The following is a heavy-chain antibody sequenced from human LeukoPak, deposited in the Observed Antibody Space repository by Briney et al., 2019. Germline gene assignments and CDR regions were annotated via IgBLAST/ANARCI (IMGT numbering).Heavy chain of an antibody. J-gene: IGHJ4*02. CDR3: FTPAVDY. D-gene: IGHD3-10*01. CDR1: GNSISSGHY. V-gene: IGHV4-38-2*01. Sequence: SETLSLTCAVSGNSISSGHYWGWIRQPPGKGLEWIGSIYHSGGTYYNPSLKSRVTISVDTSKNQFSLKMKSVTAADTAVYAGFTPAVDYCSQGTLVTVSS. CDR2: IYHSGGT.